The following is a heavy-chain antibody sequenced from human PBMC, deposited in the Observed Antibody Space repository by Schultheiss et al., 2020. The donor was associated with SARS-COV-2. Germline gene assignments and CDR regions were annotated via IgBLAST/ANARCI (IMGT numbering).Heavy chain of an antibody. CDR1: GFTFSSYS. D-gene: IGHD6-13*01. V-gene: IGHV3-21*01. CDR3: ARGLAYSSSWYGTNWFDP. J-gene: IGHJ5*02. CDR2: ISSSSSYI. Sequence: GGSLRLSCAASGFTFSSYSMNWVRQAPGKGLEWVSSISSSSSYIYYADSVKGRFTISRDNAKNSLYLQMNSLRAEDTAVYYCARGLAYSSSWYGTNWFDPWGQGTLVTVSS.